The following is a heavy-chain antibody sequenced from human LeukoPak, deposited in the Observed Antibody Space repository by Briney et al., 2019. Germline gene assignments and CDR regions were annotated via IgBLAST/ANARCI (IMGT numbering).Heavy chain of an antibody. CDR3: ARGFARGFDY. V-gene: IGHV3-53*01. D-gene: IGHD6-6*01. Sequence: PGGSLRLSCAASGFTVSNNYMSWVRQAPGKGLEWVSVIYSGGTTYYTDSVKGRFTISRDSSKNTPYLQMNSLRAEDTAVYYCARGFARGFDYWGQGTLVTVSS. CDR1: GFTVSNNY. J-gene: IGHJ4*02. CDR2: IYSGGTT.